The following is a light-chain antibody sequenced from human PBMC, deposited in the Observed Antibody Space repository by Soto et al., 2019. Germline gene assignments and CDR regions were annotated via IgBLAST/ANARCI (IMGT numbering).Light chain of an antibody. Sequence: EIVLTQSPGTLSLSPGERATLSCRASQTISISYLAWYQQRPGQAPRLLIYSASDRATGIPGRFSGAGSGTDFTLTINRLEPEDFAVYYCQQYDSSPPFALTFGGGTKVAIK. CDR1: QTISISY. V-gene: IGKV3-20*01. CDR3: QQYDSSPPFALT. J-gene: IGKJ4*01. CDR2: SAS.